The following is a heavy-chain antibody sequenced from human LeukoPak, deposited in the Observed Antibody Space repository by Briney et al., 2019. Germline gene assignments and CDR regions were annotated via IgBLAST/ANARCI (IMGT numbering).Heavy chain of an antibody. CDR3: ARDQEGFDY. Sequence: ASVKVSCKASGYTFTSNYIHWVRQAPGQGLEWMGMIYPRDGSTSCAQKFQGRVTVTRDTSTSTVHMELSGLRSEDTAVYYCARDQEGFDYWGQGTLVTVSS. CDR1: GYTFTSNY. CDR2: IYPRDGST. J-gene: IGHJ4*02. V-gene: IGHV1-46*01.